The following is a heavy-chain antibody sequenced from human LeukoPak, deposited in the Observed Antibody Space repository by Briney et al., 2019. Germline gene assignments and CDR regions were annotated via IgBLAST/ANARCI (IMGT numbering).Heavy chain of an antibody. CDR2: IKQDGSEK. J-gene: IGHJ5*02. CDR3: ARDLIAGGGSP. Sequence: GGSLRLSGAAAGFTFSSYGMDWVGQAPGKGREWVANIKQDGSEKYYVDSVKGRFTISRDNAKNSLYLQMNSLRAEDTAVYYCARDLIAGGGSPWGQGTLVTVSS. D-gene: IGHD2-15*01. CDR1: GFTFSSYG. V-gene: IGHV3-7*01.